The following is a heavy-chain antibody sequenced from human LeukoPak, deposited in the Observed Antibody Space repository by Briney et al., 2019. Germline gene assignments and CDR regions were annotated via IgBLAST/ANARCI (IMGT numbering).Heavy chain of an antibody. Sequence: GVSVKVSCQASDHTFTNYDLSWVGQAPGHGLEWVGWISAYNGKTDYAEKVKGRVTVTTDTSTSTAYMELRSLRSDDTAVYYCARTNLDGKSGVCYDYWGQGTPVTVSS. CDR2: ISAYNGKT. CDR1: DHTFTNYD. CDR3: ARTNLDGKSGVCYDY. J-gene: IGHJ4*02. V-gene: IGHV1-18*01. D-gene: IGHD2-8*02.